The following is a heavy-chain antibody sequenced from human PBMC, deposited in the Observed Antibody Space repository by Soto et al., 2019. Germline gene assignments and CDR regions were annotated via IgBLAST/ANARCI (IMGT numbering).Heavy chain of an antibody. CDR1: GGTFSSYA. CDR2: IIPIFGTA. CDR3: ARDRGPSSGYYPYWFDP. D-gene: IGHD3-22*01. V-gene: IGHV1-69*12. Sequence: QVQLVQSGAEVKKPGSSVKVSCKASGGTFSSYAITWVRQAPGQGREWMGGIIPIFGTANYEQKFQGRGTITANESTGTAYMELSSLRSEDTAVYYCARDRGPSSGYYPYWFDPWGQGTLVTVSS. J-gene: IGHJ5*02.